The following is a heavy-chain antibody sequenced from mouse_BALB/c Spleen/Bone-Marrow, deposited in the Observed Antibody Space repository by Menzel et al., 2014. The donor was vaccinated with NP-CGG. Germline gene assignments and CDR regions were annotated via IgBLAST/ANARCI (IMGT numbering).Heavy chain of an antibody. CDR3: ARQYGSYFDY. CDR2: ISGGGSYT. J-gene: IGHJ2*01. V-gene: IGHV5-9-2*01. D-gene: IGHD1-1*01. CDR1: GFTFSSYG. Sequence: EVQGVESGGGLVKPGGSLKLSCAASGFTFSSYGMSWVRQTPEKRLEWVATISGGGSYTYYPDSVKGRFTISRDNAKNNLYLQMSSLRSEDTALYYCARQYGSYFDYWGQGTTLTVSS.